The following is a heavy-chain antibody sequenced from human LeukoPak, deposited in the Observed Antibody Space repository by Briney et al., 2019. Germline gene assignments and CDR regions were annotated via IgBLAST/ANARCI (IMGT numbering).Heavy chain of an antibody. CDR1: GFTFSNYA. D-gene: IGHD1-26*01. CDR2: ISGSGGNT. V-gene: IGHV3-23*01. Sequence: PGGSLRLSCVASGFTFSNYAMSWVRQGPGKGLEWVSTISGSGGNTYFADSVKGRLTISRDNSKNTPYLQMNSLRAEDTAVYYCAKSGGYAMDVWGQGATVTVSS. J-gene: IGHJ6*02. CDR3: AKSGGYAMDV.